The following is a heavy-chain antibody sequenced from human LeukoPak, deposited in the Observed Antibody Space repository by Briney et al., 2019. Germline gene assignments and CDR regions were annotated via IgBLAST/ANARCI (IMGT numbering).Heavy chain of an antibody. V-gene: IGHV5-10-1*01. CDR1: GYSFTSYW. J-gene: IGHJ4*02. CDR3: ARHYASGIAVAD. CDR2: IDPSDSYT. D-gene: IGHD6-19*01. Sequence: GESLKISCKGSGYSFTSYWIGWVRQMPGKGLEWMGRIDPSDSYTNYSPSFQGHVTISADKSISTAYLQWSSLKASDTAMYYCARHYASGIAVADWGQGTLVTVSS.